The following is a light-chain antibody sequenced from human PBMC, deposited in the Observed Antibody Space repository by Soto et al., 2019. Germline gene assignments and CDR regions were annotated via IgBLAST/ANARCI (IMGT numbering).Light chain of an antibody. CDR2: YVS. V-gene: IGKV1-5*01. Sequence: DIHMTQSPSALSASVGDSVTITCRASQSVRDWLAWYQQKPGKAPKLLMYYVSTLEGGVPSRFSGSGSGTEFTLTINNLQPDDFATYFCQQYDSDVFSFGGGTKVEMK. J-gene: IGKJ4*01. CDR3: QQYDSDVFS. CDR1: QSVRDW.